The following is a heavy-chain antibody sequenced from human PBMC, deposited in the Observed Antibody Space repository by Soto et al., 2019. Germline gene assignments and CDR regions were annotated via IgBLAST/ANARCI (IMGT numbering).Heavy chain of an antibody. Sequence: EVQLLESRGGLVQPGGPLRRSCAAAGFTFSIYAMSWVRQAPGKGLEWVSAISGSGGSTYYADSVKGRFTISRDNSKNTLYLQMNSLRAEDTAVYYCAKDRGWSRGDCYPYYFDYWGQGTLVTVSS. V-gene: IGHV3-23*01. J-gene: IGHJ4*02. CDR1: GFTFSIYA. CDR2: ISGSGGST. D-gene: IGHD2-21*02. CDR3: AKDRGWSRGDCYPYYFDY.